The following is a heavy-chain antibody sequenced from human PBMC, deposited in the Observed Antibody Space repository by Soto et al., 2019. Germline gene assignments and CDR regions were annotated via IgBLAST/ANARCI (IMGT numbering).Heavy chain of an antibody. V-gene: IGHV4-34*01. J-gene: IGHJ4*02. CDR2: INHSGST. D-gene: IGHD3-16*02. CDR3: ARGPAYDYIWGSYRRTPYYFDY. CDR1: GGSFSGYY. Sequence: SETLSLTCAVYGGSFSGYYWSWIRQPPGKGLEWIGEINHSGSTNYNPSLKSRVTISVDTSKNQFSLKLSSVTAADTAVYYCARGPAYDYIWGSYRRTPYYFDYWGQGTLVTVSS.